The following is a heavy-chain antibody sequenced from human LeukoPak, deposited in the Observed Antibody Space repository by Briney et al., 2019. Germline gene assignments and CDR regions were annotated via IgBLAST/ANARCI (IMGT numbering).Heavy chain of an antibody. Sequence: SVKVSCKASGGTFSSYAISWVRQAPGQGLEWMGGIIPIFGTANYAQKFQGRVTITTDESTSIAYMELSSLRSEDTAVYYCARGDLRYFDWLLLYWGQGTLVTVSS. CDR3: ARGDLRYFDWLLLY. J-gene: IGHJ4*02. CDR2: IIPIFGTA. D-gene: IGHD3-9*01. CDR1: GGTFSSYA. V-gene: IGHV1-69*05.